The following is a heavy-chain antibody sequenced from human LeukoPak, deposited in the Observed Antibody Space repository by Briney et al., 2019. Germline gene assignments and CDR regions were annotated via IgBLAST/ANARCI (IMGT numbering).Heavy chain of an antibody. Sequence: GGSLRLSCAASGFTFSTSAMNWVRQAPGKGLEWVSYISSSGSTIYYADSVKGRFTISRDNAKNSLYLQMNSLRAEDTAVYYCATFYGSGSYYISSYMDVWGKGTTVTISS. CDR2: ISSSGSTI. CDR3: ATFYGSGSYYISSYMDV. J-gene: IGHJ6*03. D-gene: IGHD3-10*01. CDR1: GFTFSTSA. V-gene: IGHV3-48*03.